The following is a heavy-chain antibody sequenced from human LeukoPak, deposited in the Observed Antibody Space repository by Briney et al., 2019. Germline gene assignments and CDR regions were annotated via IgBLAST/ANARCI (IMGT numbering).Heavy chain of an antibody. CDR1: GFTFGSYA. Sequence: GGSLRLSCAVSGFTFGSYAMSWVRQAPGKGLEWVANIKEDGSEKNYVDSVKGRFTISRDNAKNSLYLQMSSLRAEDTAVYYCARRGVGELLGGQGTLVTVSS. CDR3: ARRGVGELL. CDR2: IKEDGSEK. V-gene: IGHV3-7*01. J-gene: IGHJ4*02. D-gene: IGHD3-10*01.